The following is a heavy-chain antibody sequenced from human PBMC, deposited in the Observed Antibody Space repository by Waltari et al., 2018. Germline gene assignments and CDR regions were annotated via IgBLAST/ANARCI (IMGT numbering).Heavy chain of an antibody. CDR3: SRATIAVAGSLDY. J-gene: IGHJ4*02. CDR1: GYTFTSYA. V-gene: IGHV1-3*01. D-gene: IGHD6-19*01. CDR2: INAGNGNT. Sequence: QVQLVQSGAEVTKPGASVKVSCKSSGYTFTSYAMHWVRQAPGQRLEWMGWINAGNGNTKYTQKFQGRVTITRDTYASKAYMELSSMRSEATDVYYCSRATIAVAGSLDYWGQGTLVTVSS.